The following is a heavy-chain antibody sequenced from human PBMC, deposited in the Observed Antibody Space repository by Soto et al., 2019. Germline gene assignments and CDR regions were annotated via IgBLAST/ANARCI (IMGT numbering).Heavy chain of an antibody. CDR2: ISAHTGSS. Sequence: ASVKVSCKASGYTFTSSGMSWVRQAPGQGLEWMGWISAHTGSSEYAQRFQGRVALTWDTSTSTVYMELSGLRSDDTAVYYCARAPYSSSSFFFDYWGQGTPVTVSS. CDR1: GYTFTSSG. J-gene: IGHJ4*02. V-gene: IGHV1-18*01. D-gene: IGHD6-6*01. CDR3: ARAPYSSSSFFFDY.